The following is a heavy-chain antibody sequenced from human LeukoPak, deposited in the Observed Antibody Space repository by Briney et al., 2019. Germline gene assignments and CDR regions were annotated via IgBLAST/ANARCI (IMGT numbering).Heavy chain of an antibody. CDR1: GFTFSSYD. D-gene: IGHD1-26*01. V-gene: IGHV3-13*01. J-gene: IGHJ4*02. Sequence: PGGSLRLSCAASGFTFSSYDMHWVRQATGKGLEWVSAIGVAANTFYSGSVKGRFTISRENAKNSLYLLMTSLRAEDTAVYYCARQNTPHGNFVYWGQGILVTVSS. CDR3: ARQNTPHGNFVY. CDR2: IGVAANT.